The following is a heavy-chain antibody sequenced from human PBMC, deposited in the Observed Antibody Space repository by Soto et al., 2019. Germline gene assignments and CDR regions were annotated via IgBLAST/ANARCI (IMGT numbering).Heavy chain of an antibody. J-gene: IGHJ6*02. CDR2: IYPGDSDT. V-gene: IGHV5-51*01. CDR1: GYSFTSYW. Sequence: PGESLKISCKGSGYSFTSYWIGWVRQMPGKGLEWMGIIYPGDSDTRYSPSFQGQVTISADKSISTAYLQWSSLKASDTAMYYCARLVVVPADRYYYYSGMYVWGQGTTVTVSS. D-gene: IGHD2-2*01. CDR3: ARLVVVPADRYYYYSGMYV.